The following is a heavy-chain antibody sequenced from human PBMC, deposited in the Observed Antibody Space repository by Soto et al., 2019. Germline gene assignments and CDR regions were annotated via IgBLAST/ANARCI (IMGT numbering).Heavy chain of an antibody. CDR1: GGTFSSYA. V-gene: IGHV1-69*12. J-gene: IGHJ3*02. Sequence: QVQLVQSGAEVKKPGSSVKVSCKASGGTFSSYAISWVRQAPGQGLEWMEGIIPIFGTANYAQKFQGRVTITADESTSTAYMELSSLRSEDTAVYYCASQYYYDSSGYLEGDNAFDIWGQGTMVTVSS. CDR3: ASQYYYDSSGYLEGDNAFDI. D-gene: IGHD3-22*01. CDR2: IIPIFGTA.